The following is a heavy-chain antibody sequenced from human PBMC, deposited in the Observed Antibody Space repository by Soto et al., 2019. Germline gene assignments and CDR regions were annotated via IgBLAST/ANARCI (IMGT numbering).Heavy chain of an antibody. J-gene: IGHJ4*01. CDR3: ARDAGSWDFWSGSPLPMRPSVY. CDR2: IKQDGSEK. CDR1: GFTFSSYW. V-gene: IGHV3-7*01. D-gene: IGHD3-3*01. Sequence: GGSLRLSCAASGFTFSSYWMSWVRQAPGKGLEWVANIKQDGSEKYYVDSVKGRFTISRDNAKNSLYLQMNSLRAEDTAVYYCARDAGSWDFWSGSPLPMRPSVYWGHGTLVTDSS.